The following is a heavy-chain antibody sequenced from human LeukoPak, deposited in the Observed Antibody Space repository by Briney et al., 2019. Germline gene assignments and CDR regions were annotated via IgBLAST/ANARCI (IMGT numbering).Heavy chain of an antibody. D-gene: IGHD6-19*01. V-gene: IGHV3-30*02. CDR3: ARDSRAVAADFDY. J-gene: IGHJ4*02. Sequence: GGSLRLSCAASGFTFNNYGMHWVRQAPGKGLEWVAFIRYDGSNKYYADSVKGRFTISRDNSKNTLYLQMNSLRAEDTAEYFCARDSRAVAADFDYWGQGTLVTVSS. CDR2: IRYDGSNK. CDR1: GFTFNNYG.